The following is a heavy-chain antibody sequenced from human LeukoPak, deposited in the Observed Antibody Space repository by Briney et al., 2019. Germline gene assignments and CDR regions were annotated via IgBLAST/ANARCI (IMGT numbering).Heavy chain of an antibody. CDR1: GFTVSSNY. D-gene: IGHD2-21*02. J-gene: IGHJ6*02. CDR3: ARDKGDPYEVYGMDV. V-gene: IGHV3-66*01. Sequence: PGGSLRLSCAASGFTVSSNYMSWVRQAPGEGLEWVSVIYSGGSTYYADSVKGRFTISRDNSKNTLYLQMNSLRAEDTAVYYCARDKGDPYEVYGMDVWGQGTTVTVSS. CDR2: IYSGGST.